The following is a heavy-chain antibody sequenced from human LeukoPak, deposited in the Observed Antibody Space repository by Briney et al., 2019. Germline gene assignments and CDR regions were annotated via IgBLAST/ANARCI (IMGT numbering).Heavy chain of an antibody. J-gene: IGHJ4*02. CDR3: AKTRGGNDGRFDY. CDR1: GFTVSSNY. CDR2: IYSGGST. Sequence: GGSLRLSCAASGFTVSSNYMSWVRQAPGKGLEWVSVIYSGGSTYYADSVKGRFTISRDNSKNTLYLQMNSLRAEDTAVYYCAKTRGGNDGRFDYWGQGTLVTVSS. V-gene: IGHV3-66*01. D-gene: IGHD5-12*01.